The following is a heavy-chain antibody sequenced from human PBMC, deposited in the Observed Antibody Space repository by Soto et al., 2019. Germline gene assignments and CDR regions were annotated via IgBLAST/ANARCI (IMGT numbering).Heavy chain of an antibody. D-gene: IGHD6-13*01. V-gene: IGHV4-61*01. CDR3: AREIIAADHFYY. CDR1: GGSVSSVSYY. Sequence: SETLSLTCAVAGGSVSSVSYYWSWIGHPPWKGLEWIGYIYYSGSTNYNPSLKSRVTISVDTSRNQFSLNLSSVTASDSAVYYCAREIIAADHFYYWGQGALVTVSS. J-gene: IGHJ4*02. CDR2: IYYSGST.